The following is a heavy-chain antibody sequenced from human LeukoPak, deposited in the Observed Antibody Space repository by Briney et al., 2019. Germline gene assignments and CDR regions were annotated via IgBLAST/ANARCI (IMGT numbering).Heavy chain of an antibody. D-gene: IGHD3-10*01. CDR3: ARIVTMVRGGPGGWFDP. CDR2: ISYDGSNK. V-gene: IGHV3-30*04. Sequence: GRSLRLSCAASGFTFSSYAMHWVRQAPGKGLEWVAVISYDGSNKYYADSVKGRFTISRDNSKSTLYLQMNSLRAEDTAVYYCARIVTMVRGGPGGWFDPWGQGTLVTVSS. CDR1: GFTFSSYA. J-gene: IGHJ5*02.